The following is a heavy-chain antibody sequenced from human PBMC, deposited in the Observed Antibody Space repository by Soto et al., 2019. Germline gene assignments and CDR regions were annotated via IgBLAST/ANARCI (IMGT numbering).Heavy chain of an antibody. CDR2: ISAYNGNT. J-gene: IGHJ5*02. CDR1: GYTFTSYG. V-gene: IGHV1-18*01. CDR3: ARAGYCSSTSCYSSVWFDP. Sequence: ASVKVSCKASGYTFTSYGISWVRQAPGQGLEWMGWISAYNGNTNYAQKLQGRVTMTTDTSTSTAYMELRSLRSDDTAVYYCARAGYCSSTSCYSSVWFDPWGQGTLVTVSS. D-gene: IGHD2-2*01.